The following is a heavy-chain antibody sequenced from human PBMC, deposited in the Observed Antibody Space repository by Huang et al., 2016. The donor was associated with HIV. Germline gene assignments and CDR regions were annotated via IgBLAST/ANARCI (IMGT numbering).Heavy chain of an antibody. CDR2: IIPRFGTR. V-gene: IGHV1-69*13. J-gene: IGHJ3*01. D-gene: IGHD3-16*01. Sequence: QVQLVQSGAEVRKPGSSVKVSCRASGGSFNNFGINWVRQAPGQGREWMGGIIPRFGTRNDAQRFKSRVTITADETTGVVYMELSSRRSDDTAVYFCAKRGGAWGSPYAFDLWGPGTMVTVSS. CDR3: AKRGGAWGSPYAFDL. CDR1: GGSFNNFG.